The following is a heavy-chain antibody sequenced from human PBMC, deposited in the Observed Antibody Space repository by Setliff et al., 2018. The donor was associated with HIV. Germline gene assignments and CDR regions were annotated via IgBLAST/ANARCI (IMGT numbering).Heavy chain of an antibody. D-gene: IGHD2-2*01. V-gene: IGHV3-33*06. J-gene: IGHJ6*03. CDR1: GFTFSNYG. Sequence: GGSLRLSCAASGFTFSNYGMHWVRQAPGKGLEWVAVIWYDANNKYYADSVKGRFTISRDNSKNTLYLQMNSLRAEDTAIYYCAKEQVPAAIQFHYYYMDVWGKGTTVTVSS. CDR2: IWYDANNK. CDR3: AKEQVPAAIQFHYYYMDV.